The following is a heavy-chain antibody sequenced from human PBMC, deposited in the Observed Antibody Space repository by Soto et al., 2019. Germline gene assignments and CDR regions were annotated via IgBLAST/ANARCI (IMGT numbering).Heavy chain of an antibody. D-gene: IGHD2-15*01. CDR1: GFTFSSYA. CDR2: VSIGGST. CDR3: AKRRGAGGHFDY. J-gene: IGHJ4*02. V-gene: IGHV3-23*01. Sequence: PGWSPRLSCEDSGFTFSSYAIGWVRQGPGKGLEWVAVVSIGGSTHYADSVRGRFTISRDNSKNTLSLQMNSLTAEDTAVYFCAKRRGAGGHFDYWGQGALVTVSS.